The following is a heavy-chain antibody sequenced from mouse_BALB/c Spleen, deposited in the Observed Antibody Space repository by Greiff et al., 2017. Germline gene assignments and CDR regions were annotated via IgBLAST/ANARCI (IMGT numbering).Heavy chain of an antibody. D-gene: IGHD1-1*01. Sequence: VQLVESGPGLVAPSQSLSITCTVSGFSLTSYDISWISQPPGKGLEWLGVIWTGGGTNYNSAFMSRLSISKDNSKSQVFLKMNSLQTDDTAIYYCVRDYYGNAMDYWGQGTSVTVSS. CDR3: VRDYYGNAMDY. CDR2: IWTGGGT. V-gene: IGHV2-9-2*01. J-gene: IGHJ4*01. CDR1: GFSLTSYD.